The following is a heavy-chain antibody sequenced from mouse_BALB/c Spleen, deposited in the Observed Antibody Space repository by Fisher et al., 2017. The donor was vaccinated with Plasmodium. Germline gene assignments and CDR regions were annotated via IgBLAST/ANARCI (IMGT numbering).Heavy chain of an antibody. Sequence: KFKGKATLTVDKSSSTAYMQLSSLTSEDSAVYYCARDYRAMDYWGQGTSVTVSS. V-gene: IGHV1-64*01. CDR3: ARDYRAMDY. D-gene: IGHD2-13*01. J-gene: IGHJ4*01.